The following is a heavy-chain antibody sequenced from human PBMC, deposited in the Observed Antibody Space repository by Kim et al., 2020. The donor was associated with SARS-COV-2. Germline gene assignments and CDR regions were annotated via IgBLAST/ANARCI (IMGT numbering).Heavy chain of an antibody. CDR3: AKWSDVGSAYTPVDTDAFDA. CDR1: GLIVKNHF. D-gene: IGHD5-18*01. Sequence: GGSLRLSCVASGLIVKNHFMTWVRQAPGKGFEWVSIIFGHGRTYYADSVKGRFTISSDSPKSTIYLQMNSLRGEDTARYYCAKWSDVGSAYTPVDTDAFDAWGPGTMVTVS. V-gene: IGHV3-53*05. J-gene: IGHJ3*01. CDR2: IFGHGRT.